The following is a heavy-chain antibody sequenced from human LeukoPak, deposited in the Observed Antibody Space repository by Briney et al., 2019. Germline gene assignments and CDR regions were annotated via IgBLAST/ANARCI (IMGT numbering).Heavy chain of an antibody. CDR2: FYWADDE. D-gene: IGHD6-13*01. Sequence: SGPTLLHPTQTLTLTCTFSGFSLTTRGVGVGWIRQPPGKALEWLALFYWADDERNSHSLKSRLTITKDTSKNQVVLTMTNMGPVDTATYYCAHRTDLYSSSWYWGYWGQGTLVTVSS. CDR1: GFSLTTRGVG. J-gene: IGHJ4*02. CDR3: AHRTDLYSSSWYWGY. V-gene: IGHV2-5*02.